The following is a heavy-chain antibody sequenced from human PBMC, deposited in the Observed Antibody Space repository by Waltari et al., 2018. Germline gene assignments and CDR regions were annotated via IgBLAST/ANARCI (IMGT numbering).Heavy chain of an antibody. CDR3: ARGRGGWLARFDY. CDR2: IHYRGST. CDR1: GGSISSSY. Sequence: QVQLQESGPGLVKPSETLSLTCTVSGGSISSSYWTWIRQPPGKGLEGIGYIHYRGSTNYNPSLKSRVTISVDTSKNQFSLKLSSVTAADTAVYYCARGRGGWLARFDYWGQGTLVTVSS. D-gene: IGHD6-19*01. V-gene: IGHV4-59*01. J-gene: IGHJ4*02.